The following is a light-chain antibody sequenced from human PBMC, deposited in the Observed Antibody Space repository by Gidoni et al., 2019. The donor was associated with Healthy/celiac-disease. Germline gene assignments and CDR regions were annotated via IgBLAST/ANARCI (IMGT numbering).Light chain of an antibody. Sequence: EIVFTQSPATLSLSPGERATLSCRASQSVSSYLAWYQKKPGQAPRLLIYDASNRATVIPARFSGSGSGTDFTLTISSLEPEDFAVYYCQQRSNWPRTFGQGTKVEIK. J-gene: IGKJ1*01. CDR1: QSVSSY. CDR3: QQRSNWPRT. CDR2: DAS. V-gene: IGKV3-11*01.